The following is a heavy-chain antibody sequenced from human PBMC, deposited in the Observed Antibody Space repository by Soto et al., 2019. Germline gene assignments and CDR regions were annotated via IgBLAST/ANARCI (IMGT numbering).Heavy chain of an antibody. V-gene: IGHV1-69*02. CDR1: GGTFSSYT. J-gene: IGHJ6*02. Sequence: QVQLVQSGAEVKKPGSSVKVSCKASGGTFSSYTISWVRQAPGQGLEWMGRIIPILGIANYAQKFQGRVTITAAKSTNTAYMELSSLRSEDTAVYYCARGLVGAMDVWGQGTTVTVSS. D-gene: IGHD1-26*01. CDR2: IIPILGIA. CDR3: ARGLVGAMDV.